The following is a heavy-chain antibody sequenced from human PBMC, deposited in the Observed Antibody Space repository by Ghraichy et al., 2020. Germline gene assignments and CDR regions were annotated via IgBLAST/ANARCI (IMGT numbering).Heavy chain of an antibody. J-gene: IGHJ4*02. D-gene: IGHD4-17*01. V-gene: IGHV3-23*01. CDR3: AKVIDYDYFDY. Sequence: GGSLRLSCAASGFTFSSYAMSWVRQAPGKGLEWDSAISGSGGCTYYADSVKGRFTISRDNSKNTLYLQMNSLRAEDTAVYYCAKVIDYDYFDYWGQGTLVTVSS. CDR2: ISGSGGCT. CDR1: GFTFSSYA.